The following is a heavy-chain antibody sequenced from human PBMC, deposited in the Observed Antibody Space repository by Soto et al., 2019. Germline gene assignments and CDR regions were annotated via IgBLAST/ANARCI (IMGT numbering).Heavy chain of an antibody. Sequence: PVGSLRLSCAASGFTFSSFAMHWVRQTPAKGLEWVAVISSDGSNKYYADSVKGRFTISRDNSKNTLYLQMSSLRADDSAVYYCASPDAYFEYWGQGTLVTVSS. CDR2: ISSDGSNK. CDR1: GFTFSSFA. CDR3: ASPDAYFEY. V-gene: IGHV3-30-3*01. J-gene: IGHJ4*02.